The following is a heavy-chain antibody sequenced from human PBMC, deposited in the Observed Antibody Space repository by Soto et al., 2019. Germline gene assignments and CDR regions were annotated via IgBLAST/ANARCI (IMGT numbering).Heavy chain of an antibody. CDR2: IIPILGIA. J-gene: IGHJ4*02. CDR1: GGTFSSYT. V-gene: IGHV1-69*02. Sequence: QVQLVQSGAEVKKPGSSVKVSCKASGGTFSSYTISWVRQAPGQGLEWMGRIIPILGIANYAQKFQGRVKNTAEKTTSPADMGLNSLVSEGKGVYYWAGVPGRLQRHYFERLGQGTLVTVSS. D-gene: IGHD1-1*01. CDR3: AGVPGRLQRHYFER.